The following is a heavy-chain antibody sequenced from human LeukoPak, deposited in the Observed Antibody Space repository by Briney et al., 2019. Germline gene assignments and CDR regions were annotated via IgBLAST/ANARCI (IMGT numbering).Heavy chain of an antibody. CDR3: ARTPTIFGVVSAMDV. J-gene: IGHJ6*02. D-gene: IGHD3-3*01. Sequence: PGRSLRLSCAASGFTFSSYAMHWVRQAPGKGLEWVAVISYDGSNKYYADSVKGRFTISRDNSKNTLYLQMNSLRAEDTAVYYCARTPTIFGVVSAMDVWGQGTTVTVSS. CDR2: ISYDGSNK. CDR1: GFTFSSYA. V-gene: IGHV3-30-3*01.